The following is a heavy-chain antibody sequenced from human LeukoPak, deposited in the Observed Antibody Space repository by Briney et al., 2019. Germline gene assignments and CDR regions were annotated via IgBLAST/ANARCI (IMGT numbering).Heavy chain of an antibody. CDR3: AKHRFESGGYHSTD. Sequence: TGGSLRLSCAASGFTFSNYAMNWVRQAPGKGLEWVSGISGNGGSTYYADSVKGRFTISRDNSKNTLYLQMNSLRAEDTAVYYCAKHRFESGGYHSTDWGQGTLVTVSS. V-gene: IGHV3-23*01. CDR2: ISGNGGST. J-gene: IGHJ4*02. D-gene: IGHD3-22*01. CDR1: GFTFSNYA.